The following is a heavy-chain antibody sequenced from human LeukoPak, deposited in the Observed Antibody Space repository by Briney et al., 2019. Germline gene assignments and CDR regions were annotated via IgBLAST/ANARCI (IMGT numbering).Heavy chain of an antibody. CDR2: ISGSGGRT. CDR3: TKDQGLLWFRELDV. V-gene: IGHV3-23*01. D-gene: IGHD3-10*01. J-gene: IGHJ6*04. CDR1: GFTFSRHA. Sequence: PGGSLRLSCAASGFTFSRHALSWVRQAPGKGLEWVSAISGSGGRTYYADSVKGRFTSSRDNSKNMVSLQMNSLRAEDTAVYYCTKDQGLLWFRELDVWGTGATVTVSS.